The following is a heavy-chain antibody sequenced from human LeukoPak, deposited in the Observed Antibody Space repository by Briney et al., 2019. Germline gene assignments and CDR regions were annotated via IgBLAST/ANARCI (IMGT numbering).Heavy chain of an antibody. Sequence: GGSLRLSCAASGFTFNNYAMNWVRQAPGKGLEWVSVISGSGGTTYYADSVKGRFTISRGSSKNTLYLQMNSLRAEGTAVYYCAKVSGGGLYYDGMDVWGQETTVTVSS. D-gene: IGHD1-14*01. V-gene: IGHV3-23*01. CDR1: GFTFNNYA. CDR3: AKVSGGGLYYDGMDV. J-gene: IGHJ6*02. CDR2: ISGSGGTT.